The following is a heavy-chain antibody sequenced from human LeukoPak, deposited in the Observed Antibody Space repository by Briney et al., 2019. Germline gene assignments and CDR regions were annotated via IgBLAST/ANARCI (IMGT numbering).Heavy chain of an antibody. CDR2: IYYSGDS. D-gene: IGHD5-18*01. CDR3: ARQFGSYGQGYFDY. CDR1: GGSITSRNHH. J-gene: IGHJ4*02. V-gene: IGHV4-39*01. Sequence: PSETLSLTCPVSGGSITSRNHHWAWIRQSAGKGLEWIGSIYYSGDSYHNPSLKSRASISVDTSKNQFSLKMTSVAAADTAAYYCARQFGSYGQGYFDYWGQGTLVTVSS.